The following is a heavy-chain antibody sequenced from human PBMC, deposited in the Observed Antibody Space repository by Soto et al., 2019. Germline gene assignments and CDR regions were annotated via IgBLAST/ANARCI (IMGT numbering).Heavy chain of an antibody. J-gene: IGHJ4*02. D-gene: IGHD3-22*01. V-gene: IGHV4-31*03. CDR2: IYYSGST. CDR1: GGSISSGGYY. CDR3: ARYGGPPYYYDSSGYYRPPPY. Sequence: SETLSLTCTVSGGSISSGGYYWSWIRQHPGKGLEWIGYIYYSGSTYYNPSLKSRVTISVDTSKNQFSLKLSSVTAADTAVYYCARYGGPPYYYDSSGYYRPPPYWGQGTLVTVSS.